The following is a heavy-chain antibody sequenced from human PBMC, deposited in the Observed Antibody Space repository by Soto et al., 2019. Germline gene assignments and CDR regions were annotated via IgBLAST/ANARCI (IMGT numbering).Heavy chain of an antibody. CDR3: ARHERRYDFWSGYYIGGDFDY. CDR1: GGSISSSSYY. D-gene: IGHD3-3*01. CDR2: IYYSGST. V-gene: IGHV4-39*01. Sequence: QLQLQESGPGLVKPSENLSLTCTVSGGSISSSSYYWGWIRQPPGKGLEWIGSIYYSGSTYYNPSLKRRVTISVDTSKNQVSLKLSCVTAADTAVYYCARHERRYDFWSGYYIGGDFDYWGQGTLVTVSS. J-gene: IGHJ4*02.